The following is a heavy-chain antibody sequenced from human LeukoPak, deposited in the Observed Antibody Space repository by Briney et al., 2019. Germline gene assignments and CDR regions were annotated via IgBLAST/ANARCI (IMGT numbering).Heavy chain of an antibody. CDR3: ARGGDYGVKIDY. J-gene: IGHJ4*02. Sequence: GGSLTLSCAASGFTFSRYAMSWVRQAPGKGREWVSGISSSGGNTYYADSVKGRFTFTRDNSKNTIYLQMNSLRADDTAVYYCARGGDYGVKIDYWGQGTLVTVSS. CDR1: GFTFSRYA. V-gene: IGHV3-23*01. CDR2: ISSSGGNT. D-gene: IGHD3-16*01.